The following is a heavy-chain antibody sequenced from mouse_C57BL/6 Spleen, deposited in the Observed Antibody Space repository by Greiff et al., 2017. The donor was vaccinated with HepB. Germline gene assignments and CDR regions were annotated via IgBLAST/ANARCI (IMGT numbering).Heavy chain of an antibody. Sequence: EVQLVESGGGLVKPGGSLKLSCAASGFTFSSYAMSWVRQTPEKRLEWVATISDGGSYTYYPDNVKGRFTISRDNAKNNLYLQMSHLKSEDTAMYYCARDGGTGTDWYFDVWGTGTTVTVSS. CDR2: ISDGGSYT. D-gene: IGHD4-1*01. J-gene: IGHJ1*03. CDR1: GFTFSSYA. CDR3: ARDGGTGTDWYFDV. V-gene: IGHV5-4*01.